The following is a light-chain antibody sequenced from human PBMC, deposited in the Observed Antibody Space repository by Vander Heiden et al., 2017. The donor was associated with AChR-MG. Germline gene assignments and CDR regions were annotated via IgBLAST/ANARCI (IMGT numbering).Light chain of an antibody. Sequence: SYELAQPPSVPVSPGETAHITCSGDKLGHKYVCWYQQKPGQSPVLVIYQGTKRPSGIPDRFSGSSSGNTATLTISGTQALDEADYYCQSWDTSIKALFGGGTRLTVL. J-gene: IGLJ2*01. CDR1: KLGHKY. V-gene: IGLV3-1*01. CDR2: QGT. CDR3: QSWDTSIKAL.